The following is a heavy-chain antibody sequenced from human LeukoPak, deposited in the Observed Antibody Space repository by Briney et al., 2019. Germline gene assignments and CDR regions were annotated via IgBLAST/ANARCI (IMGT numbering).Heavy chain of an antibody. CDR3: ARGTVRGPLGY. V-gene: IGHV1-3*01. Sequence: GASVKVSCKASGYTFTSYAMHWVRQAPGQRLEWMGWINAGNGNTNYAQKLQGRVTMTTDTSTSTAYMELRSLRSDDTVVYYCARGTVRGPLGYWGQGTLVTVSP. CDR2: INAGNGNT. CDR1: GYTFTSYA. J-gene: IGHJ4*02. D-gene: IGHD3-10*01.